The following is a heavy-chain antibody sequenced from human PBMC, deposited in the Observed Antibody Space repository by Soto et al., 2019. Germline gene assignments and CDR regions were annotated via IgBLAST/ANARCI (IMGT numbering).Heavy chain of an antibody. J-gene: IGHJ3*01. V-gene: IGHV2-5*02. CDR1: GFSLTTTGAG. Sequence: QITLKESGPTLVKPTQTLTLTCTFSGFSLTTTGAGVGWIRQPPGKALEWLALIYWDDDRRYSPSLKSRLTIAKDDSKNQVVRTMTNMDPVDTATYFCAHSAWYAFGFWGQGTLVTVSS. CDR2: IYWDDDR. CDR3: AHSAWYAFGF. D-gene: IGHD2-8*02.